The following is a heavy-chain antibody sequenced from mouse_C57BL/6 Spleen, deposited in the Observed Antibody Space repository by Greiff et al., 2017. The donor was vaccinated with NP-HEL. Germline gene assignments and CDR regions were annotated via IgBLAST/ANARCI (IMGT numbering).Heavy chain of an antibody. CDR2: FYPGSGSI. J-gene: IGHJ1*03. CDR3: ARHEDGSSYGYWYFDV. CDR1: GYTFTEYT. Sequence: VKLQESGAELVKPGASVKLSCKASGYTFTEYTIHWVKQRSGQGLEWIGWFYPGSGSIKYNEKFKDKATLTADKSSSTVYMELSRLTSEDSAVYFCARHEDGSSYGYWYFDVWGTGTTVTVSS. V-gene: IGHV1-62-2*01. D-gene: IGHD1-1*01.